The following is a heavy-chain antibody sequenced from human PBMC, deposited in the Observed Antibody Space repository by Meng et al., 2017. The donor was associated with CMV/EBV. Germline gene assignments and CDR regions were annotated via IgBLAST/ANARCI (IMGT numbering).Heavy chain of an antibody. CDR2: IYTSGST. V-gene: IGHV4-4*07. D-gene: IGHD6-19*01. CDR3: ARDSSGWYPHFDY. Sequence: HGQPPGAGPGLVEPSATLSLTRTVSGGSISSYYWRWIRQPAGKGLGWIGRIYTSGSTNYNPSLKSRVTMSVDTSKNQFSLKLSSVTAADTAVYYCARDSSGWYPHFDYWGQGTLVTVSS. CDR1: GGSISSYY. J-gene: IGHJ4*02.